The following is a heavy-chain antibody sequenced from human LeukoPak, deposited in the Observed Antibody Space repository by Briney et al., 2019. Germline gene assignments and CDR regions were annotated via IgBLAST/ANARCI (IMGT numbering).Heavy chain of an antibody. V-gene: IGHV4-39*01. D-gene: IGHD3-22*01. CDR2: IADTGST. Sequence: PSETLSLTCTVSGGSIVTRSYFWGWIRQAPGKGLEWIGTIADTGSTYYDPSLRTRVSMSVDTSQKQFSLRLSSVTAADTAVYYCARDYDSSGYGAFDIWGQGTMVTVSS. CDR1: GGSIVTRSYF. CDR3: ARDYDSSGYGAFDI. J-gene: IGHJ3*02.